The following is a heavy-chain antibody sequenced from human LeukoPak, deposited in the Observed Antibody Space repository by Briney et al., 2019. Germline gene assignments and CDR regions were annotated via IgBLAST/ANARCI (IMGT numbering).Heavy chain of an antibody. Sequence: GGSLRLSCAASGFSFYNYGMHWVRQAPGKGLEWVAVIWYDGSNKYYVDSVKGRFTISRDNSKNTLYLQMNSLRDEDTAVYYCAREGSSSDAFDIWGQGTMVTASS. V-gene: IGHV3-33*01. CDR2: IWYDGSNK. D-gene: IGHD6-6*01. CDR1: GFSFYNYG. J-gene: IGHJ3*02. CDR3: AREGSSSDAFDI.